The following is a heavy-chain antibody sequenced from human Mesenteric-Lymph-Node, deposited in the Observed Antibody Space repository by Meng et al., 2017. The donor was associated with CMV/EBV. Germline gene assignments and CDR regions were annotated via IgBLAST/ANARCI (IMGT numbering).Heavy chain of an antibody. J-gene: IGHJ6*02. Sequence: GGSLRLSCAGSGFMFRDYWMTWVRQAPGKGLEWVANIKQDGREKNYADSVKGRFSVSRDSSSTYLQMNNLRVEDTAVYYCAGEAGLPNGMDVWGQGTTVTVSS. CDR2: IKQDGREK. V-gene: IGHV3-7*03. CDR3: AGEAGLPNGMDV. D-gene: IGHD4-11*01. CDR1: GFMFRDYW.